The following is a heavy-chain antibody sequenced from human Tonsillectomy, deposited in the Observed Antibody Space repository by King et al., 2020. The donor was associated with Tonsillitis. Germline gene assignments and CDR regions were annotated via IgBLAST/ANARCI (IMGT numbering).Heavy chain of an antibody. CDR1: GFTFSGSA. CDR3: IRGVAVAGTREY. J-gene: IGHJ4*02. D-gene: IGHD6-19*01. CDR2: IRSKANSYAT. V-gene: IGHV3-73*02. Sequence: EVQLVESGGGLVQPGGSLKLSCAASGFTFSGSAMHWVRQASGKGLEWVGRIRSKANSYATAYAASVKGRFTISRDDSKNTAYLQMNSLKTEDTAVYYCIRGVAVAGTREYWGQGTLVTVSS.